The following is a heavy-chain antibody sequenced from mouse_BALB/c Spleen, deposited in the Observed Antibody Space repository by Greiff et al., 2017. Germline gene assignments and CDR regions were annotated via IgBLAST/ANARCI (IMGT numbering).Heavy chain of an antibody. V-gene: IGHV1-14*01. J-gene: IGHJ1*01. CDR1: GYTFTSYV. CDR2: INPYNDGT. D-gene: IGHD1-1*01. Sequence: EVQLQQSGPELVKPGASVKMSCKASGYTFTSYVMHWVKQKPGQGLEWIGYINPYNDGTKYNEKFKGKATLTSDKSSSTAYMELSSLTSEDSAVYYCARDYYGSSYSWYFDVWGAGTTVTVSS. CDR3: ARDYYGSSYSWYFDV.